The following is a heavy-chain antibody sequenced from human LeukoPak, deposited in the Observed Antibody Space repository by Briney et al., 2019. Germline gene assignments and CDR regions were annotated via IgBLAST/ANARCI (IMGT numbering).Heavy chain of an antibody. CDR3: ARDLTYYDFWSGYYGHDAFDI. D-gene: IGHD3-3*01. J-gene: IGHJ3*02. CDR1: GFTFSSYS. V-gene: IGHV3-21*01. Sequence: GGSLRLSCAASGFTFSSYSMNWVRQAPGKGLEWVSSISSSSSYIYYAGSVKGRFTISRDNAKNSLYLQMNSLRAEDTAVYYCARDLTYYDFWSGYYGHDAFDIWGQGTMVTVSS. CDR2: ISSSSSYI.